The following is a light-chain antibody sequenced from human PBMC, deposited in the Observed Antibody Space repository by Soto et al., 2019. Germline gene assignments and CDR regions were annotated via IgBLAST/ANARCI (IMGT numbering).Light chain of an antibody. CDR2: AAS. J-gene: IGKJ1*01. Sequence: DIEMTQSTYSLSASVGDRVTITCRASQSVGNFLNWYQQKPGLPPKYLIYAASNLQSGVPSRFSGSGSGTDFTLTISSLQPDDFGVYYCQQYNNWPPGRTFGQGANVDI. CDR1: QSVGNF. V-gene: IGKV1-39*01. CDR3: QQYNNWPPGRT.